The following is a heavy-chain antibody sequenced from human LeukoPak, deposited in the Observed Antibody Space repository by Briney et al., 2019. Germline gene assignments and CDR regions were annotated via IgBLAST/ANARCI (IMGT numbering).Heavy chain of an antibody. J-gene: IGHJ6*03. Sequence: PSETLSLTCAVYGGSFSGHYWTWIRQPPGKGLQWIGEVNVRGSTNYNPSLKSRLTISEDKSRKQFSLRLPSVTAADTAVYYCARGVVSGRFGDYYYYMDVWGKGTTVSVSS. CDR2: VNVRGST. CDR3: ARGVVSGRFGDYYYYMDV. CDR1: GGSFSGHY. D-gene: IGHD3-16*01. V-gene: IGHV4-34*01.